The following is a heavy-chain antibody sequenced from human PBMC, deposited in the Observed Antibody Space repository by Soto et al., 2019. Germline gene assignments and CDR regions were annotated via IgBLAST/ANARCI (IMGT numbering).Heavy chain of an antibody. V-gene: IGHV3-66*01. CDR1: GFTVSSKY. J-gene: IGHJ3*02. CDR3: ASPPGGPNDAFDI. CDR2: IYSGGIT. Sequence: EVQLVESGGGLVQPGGSLRLSCAASGFTVSSKYMSWVRQAPGKGLEWVSVIYSGGITYYADSVKGRFTISRDNSKNTLYLQINNLRAEDTAVYYCASPPGGPNDAFDIWGQGTMVTVSS. D-gene: IGHD3-16*01.